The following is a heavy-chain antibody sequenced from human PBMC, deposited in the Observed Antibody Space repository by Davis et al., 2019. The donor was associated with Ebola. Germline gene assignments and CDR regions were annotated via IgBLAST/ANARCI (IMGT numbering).Heavy chain of an antibody. CDR3: ASGLDY. CDR1: GFTFSTYA. D-gene: IGHD5-12*01. CDR2: ISGSGGST. Sequence: GESLKISCAASGFTFSTYAMSWVRQAPGKGLEWVSAISGSGGSTFYADSVKGRFTISRDNSKNTLYLQMNSLRGEDTAVYYCASGLDYWGQGSLVTVSS. J-gene: IGHJ4*02. V-gene: IGHV3-23*01.